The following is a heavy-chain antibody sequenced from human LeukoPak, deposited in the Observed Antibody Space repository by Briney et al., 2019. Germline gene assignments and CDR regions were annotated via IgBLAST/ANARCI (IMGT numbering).Heavy chain of an antibody. D-gene: IGHD3-22*01. Sequence: GGSLRLSRAASGFTFSSYAMSWVRQAPGKGLEWVSAISGSGGSTYYADSVKGRFTISRDNSKNTLYLQMNSLRAEDTAVYYCAKDQGPSYYYDSSGYEADYYYYYGMDVWGQGTLVTVSS. J-gene: IGHJ6*02. V-gene: IGHV3-23*01. CDR2: ISGSGGST. CDR3: AKDQGPSYYYDSSGYEADYYYYYGMDV. CDR1: GFTFSSYA.